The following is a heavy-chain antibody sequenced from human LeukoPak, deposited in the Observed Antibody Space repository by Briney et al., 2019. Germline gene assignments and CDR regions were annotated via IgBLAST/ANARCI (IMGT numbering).Heavy chain of an antibody. V-gene: IGHV3-7*01. CDR3: FPYKFPLSWSAFYS. CDR2: MRQDGSDK. CDR1: GFTSSTAW. D-gene: IGHD1-14*01. Sequence: GGSLTLSCAISGFTSSTAWLTWVRQAPGKGPEWVADMRQDGSDKYYLDSVRGRFFISGDIVKNSVSLHMNRLSVKDTAMYYCFPYKFPLSWSAFYSLGRGTMVIVSS. J-gene: IGHJ3*01.